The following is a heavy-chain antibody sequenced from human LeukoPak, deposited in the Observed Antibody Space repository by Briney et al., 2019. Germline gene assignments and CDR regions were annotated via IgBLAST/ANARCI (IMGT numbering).Heavy chain of an antibody. D-gene: IGHD3-22*01. CDR1: GFTLSNYW. CDR2: INHNGREI. Sequence: TGGSLRLSCAASGFTLSNYWMSWVRQAPGKGLEWLANINHNGREIYNADSVKSRGIISRDNGKNSLYLQINSLGADDTAVYYCARDQGSMIVVRTTSWFFDLWGRGTLVTVPS. J-gene: IGHJ2*01. CDR3: ARDQGSMIVVRTTSWFFDL. V-gene: IGHV3-7*01.